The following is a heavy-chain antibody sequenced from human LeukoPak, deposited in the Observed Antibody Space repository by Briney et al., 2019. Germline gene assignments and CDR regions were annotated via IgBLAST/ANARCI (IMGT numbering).Heavy chain of an antibody. CDR2: ISWDGGST. D-gene: IGHD3-10*01. CDR3: ARLRAVGFDAFDI. CDR1: GFTFDDYA. V-gene: IGHV3-43D*03. J-gene: IGHJ3*02. Sequence: GGSLRLSCAASGFTFDDYAMHWVRQAPGKGLEWVSLISWDGGSTYYADSVKGRFTISRDNAKNSLYLQMNSLRAEDTAVYYCARLRAVGFDAFDIWGQGTMVTVSS.